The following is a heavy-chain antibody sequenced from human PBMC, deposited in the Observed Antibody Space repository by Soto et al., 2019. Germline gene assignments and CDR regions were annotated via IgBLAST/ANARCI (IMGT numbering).Heavy chain of an antibody. V-gene: IGHV1-46*02. Sequence: ASVKVSCKASGYTFNSYDINWVRQAPGQGLEWMGIINPSGGSTSYAQKFQGRVTMTRDTSTSTVYMELSSLRSEDTAVYYCAREGTAAAGTGWFDPWGQGTLVTVSS. CDR3: AREGTAAAGTGWFDP. D-gene: IGHD6-13*01. CDR1: GYTFNSYD. CDR2: INPSGGST. J-gene: IGHJ5*02.